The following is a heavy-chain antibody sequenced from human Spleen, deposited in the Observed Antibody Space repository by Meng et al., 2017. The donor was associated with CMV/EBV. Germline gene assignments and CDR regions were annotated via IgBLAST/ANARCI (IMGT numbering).Heavy chain of an antibody. J-gene: IGHJ4*02. CDR1: GYTFTSYY. CDR3: ARGPPDTTTNDY. V-gene: IGHV1-46*01. CDR2: INPSGGST. Sequence: QVQLVQSGAEVKKPGASVKVSCKASGYTFTSYYMHWVRQAPGQGLEWMGIINPSGGSTSYAQRFQGRVTMTSDTSTSTVYMELSSLRPEDTAVYYCARGPPDTTTNDYWGQGTLVTVSS. D-gene: IGHD1-14*01.